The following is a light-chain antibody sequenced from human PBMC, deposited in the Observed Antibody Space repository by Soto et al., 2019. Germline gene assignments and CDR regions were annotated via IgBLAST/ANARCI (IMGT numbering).Light chain of an antibody. CDR2: GAS. CDR1: QAIDNW. V-gene: IGKV1-12*01. Sequence: DIQMTQSPSSVSASIGDRVTITCRASQAIDNWLAWYQQKPGKAPKLLIFGASNLQSGVPSRFSGSGLGTDFALTSSGLQPEDFATYYCQLATSVPWTFGQGTKVTIK. CDR3: QLATSVPWT. J-gene: IGKJ1*01.